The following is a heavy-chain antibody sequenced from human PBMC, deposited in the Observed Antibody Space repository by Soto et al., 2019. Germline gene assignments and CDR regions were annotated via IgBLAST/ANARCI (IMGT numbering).Heavy chain of an antibody. CDR3: AKIPPASASYATTGYQCYFDL. J-gene: IGHJ2*01. CDR2: ISSGGGST. Sequence: EVQLLESGGGLVQPGGSLRLSCAASGFTFSSYAMNWVRQAPGKGLEWVSGISSGGGSTYYADSVKGRFTVSRDKSKSMLFLQMYSPISEDPALYYCAKIPPASASYATTGYQCYFDLWGRGTLVTVSS. V-gene: IGHV3-23*01. CDR1: GFTFSSYA. D-gene: IGHD3-9*01.